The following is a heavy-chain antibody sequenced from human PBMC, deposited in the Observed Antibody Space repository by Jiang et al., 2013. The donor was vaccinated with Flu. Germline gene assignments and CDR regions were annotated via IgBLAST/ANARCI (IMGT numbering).Heavy chain of an antibody. CDR2: IYYSGST. CDR3: ARHRWSLTGYNWFDP. Sequence: GPGLVKPSETLSLTCTVSGGSISSSSYYWGWIRQPPGKGLEWIGSIYYSGSTYHNPSLKSRVTISVDTSKNQFSLKLSSVTAADTAVYYCARHRWSLTGYNWFDPWGQGTLVTVSS. D-gene: IGHD3-9*01. CDR1: GGSISSSSYY. V-gene: IGHV4-39*01. J-gene: IGHJ5*02.